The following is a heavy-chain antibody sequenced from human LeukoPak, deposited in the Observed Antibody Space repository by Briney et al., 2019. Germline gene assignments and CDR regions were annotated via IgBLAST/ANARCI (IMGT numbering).Heavy chain of an antibody. CDR2: IYYSEST. CDR3: AGDCSSTSCYYGAMDV. CDR1: GGSISSHY. D-gene: IGHD2-2*01. Sequence: SETLSLTCTASGGSISSHYWSWIRQPPGQGLEWIGYIYYSESTNYKPSLKSRVTISVDTSKNQFSLKVSSVTAADTAVYYCAGDCSSTSCYYGAMDVWGKGTTVTVSS. V-gene: IGHV4-59*11. J-gene: IGHJ6*03.